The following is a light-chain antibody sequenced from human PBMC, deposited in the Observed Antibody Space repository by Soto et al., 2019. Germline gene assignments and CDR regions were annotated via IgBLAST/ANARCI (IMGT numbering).Light chain of an antibody. CDR1: QSVSSSY. Sequence: EIVLTQSPGTLSLSPGERATLSCRASQSVSSSYLAWYQQKPGQAPRLLIYGASSRATGIPDRFSGSGSGTDFTLTISRLEPEDLAVYYCQQYGRSSTFGGGTKVEIK. J-gene: IGKJ4*01. CDR2: GAS. V-gene: IGKV3-20*01. CDR3: QQYGRSST.